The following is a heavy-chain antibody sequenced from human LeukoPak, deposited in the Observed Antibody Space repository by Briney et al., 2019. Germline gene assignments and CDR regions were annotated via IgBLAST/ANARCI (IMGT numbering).Heavy chain of an antibody. CDR2: ISSSGSTI. Sequence: PGGSLRLSCAASGFTFSDYYMSWIRQAPGKGLGWVSYISSSGSTIYYADSVKSRFTISRDNAKNSLYLQMNSLRAEDTAVYYCARWKRFSGSRPLEDAFDIWGQGTMVTVSS. D-gene: IGHD1-1*01. J-gene: IGHJ3*02. CDR1: GFTFSDYY. V-gene: IGHV3-11*01. CDR3: ARWKRFSGSRPLEDAFDI.